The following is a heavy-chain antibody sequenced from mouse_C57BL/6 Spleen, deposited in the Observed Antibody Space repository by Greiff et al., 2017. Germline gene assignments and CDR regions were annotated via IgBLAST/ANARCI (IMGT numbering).Heavy chain of an antibody. Sequence: VQLQESGAELVKPGASVKISCKASGYAFSSYWMNWVKQRPGKGLEWIGQIYPGDGDTNYNGKFKGKATLTADKSSSTAYMQLSSLTSEDSAVYFCARDYGSNYWYFDVWGTGTTVTVSS. CDR1: GYAFSSYW. D-gene: IGHD1-1*01. CDR3: ARDYGSNYWYFDV. V-gene: IGHV1-80*01. J-gene: IGHJ1*03. CDR2: IYPGDGDT.